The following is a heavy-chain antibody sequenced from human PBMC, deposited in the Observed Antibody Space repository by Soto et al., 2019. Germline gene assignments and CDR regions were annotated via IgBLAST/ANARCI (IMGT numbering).Heavy chain of an antibody. CDR3: ASTQQLGYCSGGSCYYYYYMDV. D-gene: IGHD2-15*01. J-gene: IGHJ6*03. CDR1: GGSISSSSYY. CDR2: IYYSGST. V-gene: IGHV4-39*01. Sequence: SETLSLTCTVSGGSISSSSYYWGWIRQPPGKGLEWIGSIYYSGSTYYNPSLKSRVTISVDTSKNQFSLKLSSVTAADTAVYYCASTQQLGYCSGGSCYYYYYMDVWGKGTTVTVSS.